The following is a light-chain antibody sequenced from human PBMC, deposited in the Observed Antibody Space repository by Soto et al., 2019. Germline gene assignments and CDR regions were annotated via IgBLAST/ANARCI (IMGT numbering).Light chain of an antibody. Sequence: QSVLTQPASVSGSPGPSLTISCTGTSSDDGNYKYVSWYQQHRGEAPKRMIYGVXXRXSXXXXRFSGAXSGNPASLTISGLQAEDETDYYCFSYTSSGTYVFGTGTKV. CDR1: SSDDGNYKY. J-gene: IGLJ1*01. CDR2: GVX. V-gene: IGLV2-14*01. CDR3: FSYTSSGTYV.